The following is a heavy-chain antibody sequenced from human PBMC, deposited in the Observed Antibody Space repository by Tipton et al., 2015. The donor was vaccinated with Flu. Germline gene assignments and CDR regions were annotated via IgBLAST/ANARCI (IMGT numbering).Heavy chain of an antibody. J-gene: IGHJ4*02. CDR1: GFTFDDYA. CDR2: ISWNSGSI. D-gene: IGHD4-23*01. Sequence: AASGFTFDDYAMHWVRQAPGKGLEWVSGISWNSGSIGYADSVKGRFTISRDNAKNSLYLQMNSLRAEDTALYYCAKGITTVGFDYWGQGTLVTVSS. CDR3: AKGITTVGFDY. V-gene: IGHV3-9*01.